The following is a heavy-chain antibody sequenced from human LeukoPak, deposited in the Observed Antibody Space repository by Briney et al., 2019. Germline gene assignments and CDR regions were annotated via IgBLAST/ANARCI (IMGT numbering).Heavy chain of an antibody. Sequence: SETLSLTCTVSGGSISSSSYYWGWIRQPPGKGLEWIGEINHSGSTNYNPSLKSRVTISVDTSKNQFSLKLRSVTAADTAVYYCARVTGYDWESFYDYWGQGILVTVSS. CDR2: INHSGST. CDR3: ARVTGYDWESFYDY. J-gene: IGHJ4*02. D-gene: IGHD5-12*01. CDR1: GGSISSSSYY. V-gene: IGHV4-39*07.